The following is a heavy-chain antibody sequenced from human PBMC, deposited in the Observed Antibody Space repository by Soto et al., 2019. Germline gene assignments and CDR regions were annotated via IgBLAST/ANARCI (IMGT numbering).Heavy chain of an antibody. J-gene: IGHJ4*02. V-gene: IGHV1-18*01. D-gene: IGHD1-1*01. CDR2: ISADNGNT. Sequence: QVQLVQSGAEVKKPGASVKVSCKASGYTFASYAISWMRQAPGQGLGWMGWISADNGNTNYAQKLQGRVTMTTDTTTSKAYMELRSLRSDATAVYYCARDPPRPDYWGQGTLVTVSS. CDR3: ARDPPRPDY. CDR1: GYTFASYA.